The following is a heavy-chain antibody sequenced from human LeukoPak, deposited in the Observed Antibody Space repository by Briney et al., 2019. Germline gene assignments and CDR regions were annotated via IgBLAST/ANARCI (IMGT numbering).Heavy chain of an antibody. CDR3: ARRHDGEFDY. Sequence: SETLSLTCTVSGGSISSSSYHCGWIRLPPGKGLEWIGNLYYSGSTYYNPSLKSRVTISVDRSKNQFSLKLNSVTAADTAVYYCARRHDGEFDYWGQGTLVTVSS. D-gene: IGHD3-10*01. CDR2: LYYSGST. V-gene: IGHV4-39*01. CDR1: GGSISSSSYH. J-gene: IGHJ4*02.